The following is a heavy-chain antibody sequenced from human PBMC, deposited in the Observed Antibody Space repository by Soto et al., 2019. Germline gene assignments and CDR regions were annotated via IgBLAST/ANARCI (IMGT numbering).Heavy chain of an antibody. D-gene: IGHD4-17*01. CDR2: IYYSGST. Sequence: SETLSLTCTVSGGSISSYYWSWIRQPPGKGLEWIGYIYYSGSTNYNPSLKSRVTISVDTSKNQFSLKLSSVTAADTAAYYCARDDYGDYYYYGMDVWGQGTTVTVSS. CDR1: GGSISSYY. V-gene: IGHV4-59*01. CDR3: ARDDYGDYYYYGMDV. J-gene: IGHJ6*02.